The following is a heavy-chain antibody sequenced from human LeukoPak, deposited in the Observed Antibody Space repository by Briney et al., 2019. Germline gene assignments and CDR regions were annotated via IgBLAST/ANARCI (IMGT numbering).Heavy chain of an antibody. CDR2: IYPRDGST. J-gene: IGHJ4*02. CDR3: ARDQEGFDY. CDR1: GYTFTSNY. Sequence: ASVTVSCKASGYTFTSNYIHWVRQAPGQGLEWMGMIYPRDGSTSYALKFQGRVTVTRDTSTSTVHMELSGLRSEDTAVYYCARDQEGFDYWGQGTLVTVSS. V-gene: IGHV1-46*01.